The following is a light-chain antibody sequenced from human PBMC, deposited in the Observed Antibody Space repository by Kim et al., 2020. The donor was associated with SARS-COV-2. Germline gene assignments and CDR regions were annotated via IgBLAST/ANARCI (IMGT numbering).Light chain of an antibody. CDR1: SSDIGGYNY. CDR2: DVT. Sequence: GQSIPLSCTGTSSDIGGYNYVSWFQQHPARAPKRIIYDVTERPSGISDRFSGSKSGTTASLTSSGLQPEDEATYFCASYTRTNTHIFGGGTQLTVL. J-gene: IGLJ2*01. CDR3: ASYTRTNTHI. V-gene: IGLV2-14*04.